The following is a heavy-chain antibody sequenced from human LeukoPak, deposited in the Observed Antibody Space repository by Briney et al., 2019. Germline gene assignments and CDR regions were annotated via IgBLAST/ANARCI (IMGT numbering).Heavy chain of an antibody. CDR2: MNPNSGNT. D-gene: IGHD6-19*01. J-gene: IGHJ4*02. V-gene: IGHV1-8*01. CDR3: ARSIAVAGNLDY. CDR1: GYTFTSYD. Sequence: ASVKVSCKASGYTFTSYDINWLRQATGQGLEGMGWMNPNSGNTVYAQKFQGRVTMTRNTSISTAYMELSSLRSEDTAVYYCARSIAVAGNLDYWGQGTLVTVSS.